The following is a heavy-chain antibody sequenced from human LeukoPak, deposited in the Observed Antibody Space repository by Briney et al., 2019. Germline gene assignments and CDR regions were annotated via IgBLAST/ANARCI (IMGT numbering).Heavy chain of an antibody. Sequence: SETLSLTCTVSGGSISSSFYYWGWIRQPPGKGLEWIGSIYHSGSTYYNPSLKSRVTISVDTSKNQFSLKLSSVTAADTAVYYCARLSFSYYYDSSGYYWRYNWFDPWGQGTLVTVSS. CDR1: GGSISSSFYY. D-gene: IGHD3-22*01. CDR2: IYHSGST. CDR3: ARLSFSYYYDSSGYYWRYNWFDP. V-gene: IGHV4-39*07. J-gene: IGHJ5*02.